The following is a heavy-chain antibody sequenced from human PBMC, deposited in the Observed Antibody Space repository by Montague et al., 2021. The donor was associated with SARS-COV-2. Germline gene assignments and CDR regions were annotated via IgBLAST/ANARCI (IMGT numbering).Heavy chain of an antibody. CDR2: IYYSGST. CDR3: ARGVPLGYDFWSGYPEIGDFDY. Sequence: SETLSLTCTVSGGSISSSSYYWGWTRQPPGKGLEWIGSIYYSGSTYYNPSLKSRVTISVDTSKNQFSLELSSVTAADTAVYYCARGVPLGYDFWSGYPEIGDFDYWGQGTLVTVSS. CDR1: GGSISSSSYY. V-gene: IGHV4-39*01. J-gene: IGHJ4*02. D-gene: IGHD3-3*01.